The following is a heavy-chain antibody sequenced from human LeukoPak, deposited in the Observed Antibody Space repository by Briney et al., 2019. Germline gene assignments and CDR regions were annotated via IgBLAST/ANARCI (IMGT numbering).Heavy chain of an antibody. D-gene: IGHD6-19*01. CDR1: GFTFSSYA. Sequence: PGGSLRLSCAASGFTFSSYAMSWVRQAPGKGLEWVSAISGSGGSTYYADSVKGRFTISRDNSKNTLYLQMNSLRAEDTAVYYCAITSMAVTGTLDYWGQGALVTVSS. J-gene: IGHJ4*02. V-gene: IGHV3-23*01. CDR2: ISGSGGST. CDR3: AITSMAVTGTLDY.